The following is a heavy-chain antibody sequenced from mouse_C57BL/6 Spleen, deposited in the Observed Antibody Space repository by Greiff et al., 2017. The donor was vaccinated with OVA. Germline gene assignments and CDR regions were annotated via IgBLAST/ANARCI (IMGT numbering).Heavy chain of an antibody. CDR2: IWSGGST. D-gene: IGHD4-1*01. CDR3: ARFWDWYFDV. V-gene: IGHV2-2*01. J-gene: IGHJ1*03. Sequence: VQLVESGPGLVQPSQSLSITCTVSGFSLTSYGVHWVRQSPGKGLEWLGVIWSGGSTDYNAAFISRLSISKDNSKSQVFFKMNSLQADDTAIYYCARFWDWYFDVWGTGTTVTVSS. CDR1: GFSLTSYG.